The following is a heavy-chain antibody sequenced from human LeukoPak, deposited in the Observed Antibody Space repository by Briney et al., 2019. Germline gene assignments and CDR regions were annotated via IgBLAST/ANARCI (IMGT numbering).Heavy chain of an antibody. D-gene: IGHD3-10*01. Sequence: SETLSLTCAVYGGSFSSYYWSWIRQPPGKGMEWIGEINNSGSTNYNPSLKSRVTISVDTSKNQFSLKLSSVAAADTAVYYWARAGRRYYGSGSSPDYWGQGTLVTVSS. CDR2: INNSGST. V-gene: IGHV4-34*01. J-gene: IGHJ4*02. CDR3: ARAGRRYYGSGSSPDY. CDR1: GGSFSSYY.